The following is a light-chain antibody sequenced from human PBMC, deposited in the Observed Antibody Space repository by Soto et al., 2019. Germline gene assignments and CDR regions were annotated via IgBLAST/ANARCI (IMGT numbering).Light chain of an antibody. V-gene: IGLV4-69*01. CDR3: QTWGTGIWV. CDR2: LNSDGSH. Sequence: QSVLTQSPSASASLGASVKLTCTLSSGHSSYAIAWHQQQPEKGPRYLMKLNSDGSHSKGDGIPDRFSGSSSGAERYLTISRLQSVDEADYYGQTWGTGIWVFGGGTKLTVL. J-gene: IGLJ3*02. CDR1: SGHSSYA.